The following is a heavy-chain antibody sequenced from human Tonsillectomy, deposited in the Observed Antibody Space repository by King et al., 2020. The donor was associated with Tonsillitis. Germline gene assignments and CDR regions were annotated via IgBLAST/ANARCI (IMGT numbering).Heavy chain of an antibody. J-gene: IGHJ4*02. CDR2: ISSSGSTI. CDR1: GFTFSSYE. Sequence: VQLVESGGGLVQPGGSLRLSCAASGFTFSSYEMNWVREAPGKGLEWVSYISSSGSTIYYADSVKGRFTISRDNAKNSRYLQMNSLRAEDTAVYYCARGSPYYYDSNSFDYWGQGTLVTVSS. D-gene: IGHD3-22*01. CDR3: ARGSPYYYDSNSFDY. V-gene: IGHV3-48*03.